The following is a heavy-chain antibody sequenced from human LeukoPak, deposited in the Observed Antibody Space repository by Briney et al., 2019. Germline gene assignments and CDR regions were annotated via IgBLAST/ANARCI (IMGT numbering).Heavy chain of an antibody. CDR3: ARDVGVWGSYRYTDY. V-gene: IGHV4-4*07. D-gene: IGHD3-16*02. CDR1: GGSISSYY. J-gene: IGHJ4*02. CDR2: IYTSGST. Sequence: SETLSLTCTVSGGSISSYYWSWIRQPPGKGLEWIGRIYTSGSTNYNPSLKSRVTMSVDTSKNQFSLKLSSVTAADTAVYYCARDVGVWGSYRYTDYWGQGTLVTVSS.